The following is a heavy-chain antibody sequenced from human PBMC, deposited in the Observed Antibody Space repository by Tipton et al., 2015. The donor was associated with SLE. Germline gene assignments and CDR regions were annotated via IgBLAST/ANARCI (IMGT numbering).Heavy chain of an antibody. J-gene: IGHJ3*02. Sequence: SLRLSCAASGFTVSTNYMTWVRQAPGKGLEWVSLIYSDGRTFYADSVKGKFIISRDTSKNTLYLQMDSLRAEDTAVYYCARIQFDAFDIWGQGTMVTVSS. D-gene: IGHD4-11*01. V-gene: IGHV3-66*01. CDR2: IYSDGRT. CDR3: ARIQFDAFDI. CDR1: GFTVSTNY.